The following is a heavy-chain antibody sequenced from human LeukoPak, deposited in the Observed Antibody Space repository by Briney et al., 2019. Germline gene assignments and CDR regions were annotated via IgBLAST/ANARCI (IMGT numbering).Heavy chain of an antibody. J-gene: IGHJ4*02. CDR1: GGSTSSYY. CDR3: ARDGVLIAAAEGYFDY. D-gene: IGHD6-13*01. Sequence: SETLSLTCTVSGGSTSSYYWSWIRQPPGKGVEWIGYIYYSGSTNYNPSLKSRVTISVDTSKNQFSLKLSSVTAADTAVYYCARDGVLIAAAEGYFDYWGQGTLVTVSS. CDR2: IYYSGST. V-gene: IGHV4-59*01.